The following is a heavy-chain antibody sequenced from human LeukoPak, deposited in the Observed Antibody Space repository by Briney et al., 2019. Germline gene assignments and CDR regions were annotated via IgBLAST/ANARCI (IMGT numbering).Heavy chain of an antibody. CDR1: GYTFTNYD. V-gene: IGHV1-8*03. D-gene: IGHD6-6*01. CDR3: ARGKFGYYSSSSYYFDY. J-gene: IGHJ4*02. Sequence: ASVKVSCKASGYTFTNYDTNWVRQATGQELEWMGWMNPDSGNTGYAEKFQGRVTITRNTSISTAYMELSSLVSEDTAVYYCARGKFGYYSSSSYYFDYWGQGILVTVSS. CDR2: MNPDSGNT.